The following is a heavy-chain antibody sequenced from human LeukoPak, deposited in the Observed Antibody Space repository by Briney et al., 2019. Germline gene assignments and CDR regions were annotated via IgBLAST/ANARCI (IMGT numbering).Heavy chain of an antibody. V-gene: IGHV3-21*01. J-gene: IGHJ5*02. D-gene: IGHD3-10*01. CDR1: GFTFSAYT. Sequence: PGGSLRLSCEASGFTFSAYTINWVRQAPGKGLEWVSSISPSGSSTWNADSVRGRFTISRDNARNSVSLQMNSLRGEDTAVYYCVRDVLGESGAGGPWGLGTLVTVSS. CDR3: VRDVLGESGAGGP. CDR2: ISPSGSST.